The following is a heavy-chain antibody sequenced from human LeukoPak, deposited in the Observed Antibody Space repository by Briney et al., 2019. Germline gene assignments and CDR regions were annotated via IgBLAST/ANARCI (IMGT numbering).Heavy chain of an antibody. CDR2: IYYSGST. V-gene: IGHV4-59*01. CDR3: ARVTLDQRCYYYYMDV. Sequence: SETLSLTCTVSGGSISSYYWSWIRQPPGKGLEWIGYIYYSGSTNYNPSLKSRVTISVDTSKNQFSLKLSSVTAADTAVYYCARVTLDQRCYYYYMDVWGKGTTVTVS. D-gene: IGHD2-2*01. CDR1: GGSISSYY. J-gene: IGHJ6*03.